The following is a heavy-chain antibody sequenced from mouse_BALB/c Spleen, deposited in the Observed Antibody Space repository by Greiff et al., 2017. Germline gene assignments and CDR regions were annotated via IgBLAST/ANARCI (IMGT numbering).Heavy chain of an antibody. D-gene: IGHD2-4*01. V-gene: IGHV1S137*01. CDR1: GYTFTDYA. CDR2: ISTYYGDA. CDR3: ARDGPGLRLMDY. J-gene: IGHJ4*01. Sequence: VKLMESGAELVRPGVSVKISCKGSGYTFTDYAMHWVKQSHAKSLEWIGVISTYYGDASYNQKFKGKATMTVDKSSSTAYMELARLTSEDSAIYYCARDGPGLRLMDYWGQGTSVTVSS.